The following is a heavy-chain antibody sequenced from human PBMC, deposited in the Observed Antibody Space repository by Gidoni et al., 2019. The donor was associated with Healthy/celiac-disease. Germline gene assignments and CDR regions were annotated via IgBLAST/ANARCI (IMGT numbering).Heavy chain of an antibody. D-gene: IGHD1-26*01. Sequence: EVQLVESGGGLVKPGGSLSLSCAASAFTFSNALMIWVRQSPGKGLEWVGRIKRKTDGGTTDYAAHVKGRLTISRDDSKNTLYLQMNSLKNEDTAVYYCTTVQGPESIVGATPRLIDYWGQGTLVTVSS. J-gene: IGHJ4*02. CDR1: AFTFSNAL. V-gene: IGHV3-15*01. CDR2: IKRKTDGGTT. CDR3: TTVQGPESIVGATPRLIDY.